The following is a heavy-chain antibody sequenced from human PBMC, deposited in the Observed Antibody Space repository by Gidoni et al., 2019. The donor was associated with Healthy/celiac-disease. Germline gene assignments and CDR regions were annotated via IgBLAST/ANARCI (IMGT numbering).Heavy chain of an antibody. Sequence: EVQLVESGGGLVQPGGSLSLSCAASGFTFDDYAMPWVRQAPGKGLEWVSVISWNSGSIGYADSVKGRFTISRDNAKNSLYLQMNSLRAEDTALYYCAKDKFGGIAARIDFWGQGTMVTVSS. V-gene: IGHV3-9*01. CDR3: AKDKFGGIAARIDF. CDR2: ISWNSGSI. J-gene: IGHJ3*01. D-gene: IGHD6-6*01. CDR1: GFTFDDYA.